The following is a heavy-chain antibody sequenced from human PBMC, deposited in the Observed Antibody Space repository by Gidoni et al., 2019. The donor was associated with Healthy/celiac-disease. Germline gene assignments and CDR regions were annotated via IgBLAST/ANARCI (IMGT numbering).Heavy chain of an antibody. CDR1: GYTFTSYG. D-gene: IGHD1-26*01. CDR2: ISAYNGNT. Sequence: QVQLVQSGAEVKKPGASVKVSCKASGYTFTSYGISWVRQAPGQGLEWMGWISAYNGNTNYAQKLQGRVTMTTDTSTSTAYMELRSLRSDDTAVYYCARDLGVWELWDYYYYGMDVWGQGTTVTVSS. J-gene: IGHJ6*02. V-gene: IGHV1-18*04. CDR3: ARDLGVWELWDYYYYGMDV.